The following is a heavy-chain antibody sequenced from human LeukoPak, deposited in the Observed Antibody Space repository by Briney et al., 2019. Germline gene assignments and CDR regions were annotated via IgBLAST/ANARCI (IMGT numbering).Heavy chain of an antibody. D-gene: IGHD2-2*02. V-gene: IGHV4-59*08. CDR3: ARHFTGQYLREYFHH. Sequence: PSETLSLTCTVSGGSISSYYWSWIRQPPGKGLEWIGYIYYSGSTNYNPSLKSRVTISVDTSKNQFSLKLKSVTAADTAVYYCARHFTGQYLREYFHHWGQGTLVTVSS. CDR1: GGSISSYY. J-gene: IGHJ1*01. CDR2: IYYSGST.